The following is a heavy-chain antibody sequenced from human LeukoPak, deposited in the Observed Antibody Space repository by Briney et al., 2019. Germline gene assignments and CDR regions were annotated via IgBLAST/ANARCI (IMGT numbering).Heavy chain of an antibody. CDR3: ASQVWDPDTAMVTANFDY. D-gene: IGHD5-18*01. J-gene: IGHJ4*02. V-gene: IGHV4-34*01. CDR2: IDHSGST. Sequence: SETLSLTCAVYGGSFSGYYWSWIRQPPGKGLEWIGEIDHSGSTNYNPSLKSRVTISVDTSKNQFSLKLSSVTAADTAVYYCASQVWDPDTAMVTANFDYWGQGTLVTVSS. CDR1: GGSFSGYY.